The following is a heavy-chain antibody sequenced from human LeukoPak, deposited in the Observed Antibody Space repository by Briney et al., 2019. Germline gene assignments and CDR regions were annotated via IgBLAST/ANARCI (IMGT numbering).Heavy chain of an antibody. CDR1: GFTFSSYA. V-gene: IGHV3-23*01. Sequence: GGSLRLSCAASGFTFSSYAMSWVRQAPGKGLEWVSAISGSGGSTYYADSVKGRFTISRDNSKNTLYLQMNSLRAEATAVYYCARVVPPTDYGSGSYFWDPYYFDYWGQGTLVTVSS. CDR3: ARVVPPTDYGSGSYFWDPYYFDY. J-gene: IGHJ4*02. CDR2: ISGSGGST. D-gene: IGHD3-10*01.